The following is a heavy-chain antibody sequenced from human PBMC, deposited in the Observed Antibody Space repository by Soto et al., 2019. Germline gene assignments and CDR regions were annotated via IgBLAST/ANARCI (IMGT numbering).Heavy chain of an antibody. CDR2: INHSGST. CDR1: GGSFSGYY. D-gene: IGHD3-3*01. J-gene: IGHJ5*02. V-gene: IGHV4-34*01. CDR3: AGGDLRITIFGVVNWDNWFDP. Sequence: SETLSLTCAVYGGSFSGYYWSWIRQPPGKGLEWIGEINHSGSTNYNPSLKSRLTISVDTSKNQFSLKLSAVTAADTAVYYCAGGDLRITIFGVVNWDNWFDPWGQGTLVTVSS.